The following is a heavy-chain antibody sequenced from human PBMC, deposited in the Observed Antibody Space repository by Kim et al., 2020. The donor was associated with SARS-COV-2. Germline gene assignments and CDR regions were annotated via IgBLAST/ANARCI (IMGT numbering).Heavy chain of an antibody. Sequence: ASVKVSCKASGYIFSKNGMDWVRQAPGQSLEWTGWINIGDGNTEYSEKFHGRLTITRDTSASATYLELSSLTSEDTAVYYCARGGPFSGSGSPFDFWGQG. V-gene: IGHV1-3*04. CDR2: INIGDGNT. D-gene: IGHD3-10*01. CDR3: ARGGPFSGSGSPFDF. CDR1: GYIFSKNG. J-gene: IGHJ4*02.